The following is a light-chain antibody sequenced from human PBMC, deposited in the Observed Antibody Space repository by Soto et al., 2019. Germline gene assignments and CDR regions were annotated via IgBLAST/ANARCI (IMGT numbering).Light chain of an antibody. CDR3: QLIYYKPT. J-gene: IGKJ1*01. CDR2: DIS. Sequence: IEMSHAGSSRRSPVAASDNITCRASQSVFSYLHWYQQKPGRAPNLLIYDISTLQSGVPSRFSGSGSGIDFTLAVSSLQHERFAAHYGQLIYYKPTVGQGTKL. V-gene: IGKV1-39*01. CDR1: QSVFSY.